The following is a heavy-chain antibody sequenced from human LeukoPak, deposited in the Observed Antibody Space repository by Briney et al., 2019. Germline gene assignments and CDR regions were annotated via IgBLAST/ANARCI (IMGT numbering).Heavy chain of an antibody. J-gene: IGHJ3*01. CDR3: AKGPFPDAFDG. V-gene: IGHV3-33*06. D-gene: IGHD2/OR15-2a*01. Sequence: GRSLRLSCAASGFTFSSYGMHWVRQAPGKGLEWVAVIWYDGSNKYYADSVKGRFTISRDNSKNTLYLQMNSLRAEDTAVYYCAKGPFPDAFDGWGQGTMVSVSS. CDR1: GFTFSSYG. CDR2: IWYDGSNK.